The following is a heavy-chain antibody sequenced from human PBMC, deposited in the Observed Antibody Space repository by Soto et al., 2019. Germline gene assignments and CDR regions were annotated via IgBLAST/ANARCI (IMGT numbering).Heavy chain of an antibody. CDR3: ARDRGSSGPNWFDP. J-gene: IGHJ5*02. V-gene: IGHV4-61*01. CDR1: GGSVSSGSYY. D-gene: IGHD6-6*01. Sequence: SETLSLTCTVSGGSVSSGSYYWSWIRQPLGKGLEWIGYIYYTGSTNYNPSLKSRVTISVDTSKNQFSLRLSSVTAADTVVYYCARDRGSSGPNWFDPWGQGILVTVSS. CDR2: IYYTGST.